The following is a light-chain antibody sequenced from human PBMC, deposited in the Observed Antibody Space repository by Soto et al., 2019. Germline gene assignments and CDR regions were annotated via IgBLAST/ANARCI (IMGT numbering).Light chain of an antibody. CDR2: HAS. CDR1: QSISSS. Sequence: EIVLTQSPATLSVSPGERATLSCRASQSISSSLAWYQQQPGQAPRLLIYHASTRAAGIPARFSGSGSGTELTLTISSLQSEDFAVYYCQQYYNWPPGTFGQGTKVEIK. J-gene: IGKJ1*01. CDR3: QQYYNWPPGT. V-gene: IGKV3-15*01.